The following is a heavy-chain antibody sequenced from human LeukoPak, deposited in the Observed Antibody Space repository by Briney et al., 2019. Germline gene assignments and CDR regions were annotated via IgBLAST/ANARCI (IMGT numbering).Heavy chain of an antibody. D-gene: IGHD3-3*01. V-gene: IGHV3-48*01. J-gene: IGHJ4*02. CDR2: ISSSSSTI. CDR3: ARSRLEWLLEGGFDY. Sequence: GGSLRLSCAASGFTFSSYSMNWVRQAPGKGLEWVSYISSSSSTIYYADSVKGRFTISRDNAKNSLYLQMNSLRAEDTAVYYCARSRLEWLLEGGFDYWGQGTLVTVSS. CDR1: GFTFSSYS.